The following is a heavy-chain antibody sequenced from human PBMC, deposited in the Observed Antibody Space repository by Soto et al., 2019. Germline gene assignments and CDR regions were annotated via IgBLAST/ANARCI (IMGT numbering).Heavy chain of an antibody. CDR3: ARGRYGDY. D-gene: IGHD1-1*01. CDR2: ISANNGNT. CDR1: GSPFTTFG. V-gene: IGHV1-18*01. Sequence: QVHLVQSGARGKKPGASVRVSCKGSGSPFTTFGITWVRQALGQGLEWRGWISANNGNTNYAQKPQGRVTVTRDTSKSTAYMELRSLRSDDTAGYYWARGRYGDYWGQGALVTVSS. J-gene: IGHJ4*02.